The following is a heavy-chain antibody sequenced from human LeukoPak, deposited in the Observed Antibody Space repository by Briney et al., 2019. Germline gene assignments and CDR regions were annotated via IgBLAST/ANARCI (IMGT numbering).Heavy chain of an antibody. Sequence: PSETLSLTCAVSGGSISSGGYSWSWIRQPPGKGLEWIGYIYHSGSTYYNPSLKSRVTISVDRSKSQFSLKLSSVTAADTAVYYCARGSEAAAADVWGQGTTVTVSS. J-gene: IGHJ6*02. V-gene: IGHV4-30-2*01. D-gene: IGHD2-15*01. CDR3: ARGSEAAAADV. CDR2: IYHSGST. CDR1: GGSISSGGYS.